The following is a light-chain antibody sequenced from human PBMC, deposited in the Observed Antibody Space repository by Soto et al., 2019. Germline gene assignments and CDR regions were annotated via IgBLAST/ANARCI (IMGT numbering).Light chain of an antibody. CDR3: QQCSDWPLT. Sequence: EIVMTQSPVTLSVSPGERATLSCRASQSVSSSLAWYQQKPGQSPRLIIYGASTRATGVPARFSGSGSGTEFALTISSLQSEDFAVYYCQQCSDWPLTFGGGTKVEIK. CDR1: QSVSSS. CDR2: GAS. V-gene: IGKV3-15*01. J-gene: IGKJ4*01.